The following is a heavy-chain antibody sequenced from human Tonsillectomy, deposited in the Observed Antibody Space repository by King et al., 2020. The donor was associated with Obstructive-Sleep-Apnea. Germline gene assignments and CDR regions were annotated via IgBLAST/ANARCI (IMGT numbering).Heavy chain of an antibody. V-gene: IGHV7-4-1*02. D-gene: IGHD3-16*01. J-gene: IGHJ6*02. CDR1: GYIFTSHA. CDR3: ARGLGPYYYYAMDV. CDR2: INTNTGNP. Sequence: QLVQSGSELKKPGASVKVSCKASGYIFTSHAMNWVRQAPGQGLEWMGWINTNTGNPTYAQGFTGRFDFSLDTSVTTAYLQISSLKAEDTAIYYCARGLGPYYYYAMDVWGQGTTVTVSS.